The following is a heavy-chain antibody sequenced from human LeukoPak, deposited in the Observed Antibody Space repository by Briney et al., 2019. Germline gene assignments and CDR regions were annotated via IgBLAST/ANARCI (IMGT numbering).Heavy chain of an antibody. D-gene: IGHD3-10*01. V-gene: IGHV1-69*04. J-gene: IGHJ4*02. Sequence: GGSLRLSCAASGFTFSSYAISWVRQAPGQGLEWMGRIIPILGIANYAQKFQGRVTITADKSTSTAYMELSSLRSEDTAVYYCARVWFGELFLEVDYWGQGTLVTVSS. CDR1: GFTFSSYA. CDR3: ARVWFGELFLEVDY. CDR2: IIPILGIA.